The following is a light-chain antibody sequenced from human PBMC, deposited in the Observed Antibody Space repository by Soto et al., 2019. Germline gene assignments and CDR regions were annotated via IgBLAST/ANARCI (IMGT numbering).Light chain of an antibody. J-gene: IGKJ2*01. Sequence: EIVLTQSPGTLSLSPGERATLSCRASQSVSSTSLAWYQQKPGQAPRLLIYGASNRATGIPDRFSGSGSGTDFTLIISRLEPEDFALYYCQQYISAPYTFGQGTKLEIK. CDR2: GAS. CDR1: QSVSSTS. V-gene: IGKV3-20*01. CDR3: QQYISAPYT.